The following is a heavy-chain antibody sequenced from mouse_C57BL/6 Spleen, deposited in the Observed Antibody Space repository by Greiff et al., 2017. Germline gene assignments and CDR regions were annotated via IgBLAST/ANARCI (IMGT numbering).Heavy chain of an antibody. CDR2: IWRGGST. Sequence: QVQLQQSGPGLVQPSQSLSITCTVSGFSLTSYGVHWVRQSPGKGLEWLGVIWRGGSTDYNAAFMSRLSITKDNSKSQVFFIMNSLQADDTAIYYCAKNFYGDYAMDYWGQGTSGTVSS. CDR3: AKNFYGDYAMDY. CDR1: GFSLTSYG. D-gene: IGHD1-1*01. V-gene: IGHV2-5*01. J-gene: IGHJ4*01.